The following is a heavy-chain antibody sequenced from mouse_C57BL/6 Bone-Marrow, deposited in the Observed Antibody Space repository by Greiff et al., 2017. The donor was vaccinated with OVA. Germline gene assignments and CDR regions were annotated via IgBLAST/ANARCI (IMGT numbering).Heavy chain of an antibody. Sequence: QVQLQQSGPELVKPGASVKISCTASGYAFSSSWMNWVKQRPGKGLEWIGRIYPGDGDTNYNGKFKGKATLTADKSSSTAYMQLSSLTSEDSAVYFCARGTAQAQDAMDYWGQGTSVTVSS. D-gene: IGHD3-2*02. J-gene: IGHJ4*01. CDR3: ARGTAQAQDAMDY. CDR1: GYAFSSSW. CDR2: IYPGDGDT. V-gene: IGHV1-82*01.